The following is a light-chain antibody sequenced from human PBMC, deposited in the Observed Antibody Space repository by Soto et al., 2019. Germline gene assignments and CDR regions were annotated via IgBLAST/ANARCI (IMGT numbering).Light chain of an antibody. CDR3: QQSYNTPRT. CDR2: AAS. J-gene: IGKJ1*01. CDR1: QTISIY. V-gene: IGKV1-39*01. Sequence: DVQMTQSPSSLSASVGDRVTITCRASQTISIYLHWYQQKPGKAPQLLIQAASSLQSGVPSRFSGSGSGTDFTLTISSLQPEDFATYYCQQSYNTPRTFGQGTKVEI.